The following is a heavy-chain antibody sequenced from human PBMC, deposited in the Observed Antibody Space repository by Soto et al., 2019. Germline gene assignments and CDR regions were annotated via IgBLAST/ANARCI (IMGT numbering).Heavy chain of an antibody. Sequence: SVRVSCKASGGTFSSYAISWVRQAPGQGLEWMGGIIPIFGTANYAQKFQGRVTITADESTSTAYMELSSLRSEDTAVYYCARDRDIVVVPAAISGGNYYYYYGLDVWGQGTTVTVSS. D-gene: IGHD2-2*01. CDR3: ARDRDIVVVPAAISGGNYYYYYGLDV. J-gene: IGHJ6*02. CDR2: IIPIFGTA. CDR1: GGTFSSYA. V-gene: IGHV1-69*13.